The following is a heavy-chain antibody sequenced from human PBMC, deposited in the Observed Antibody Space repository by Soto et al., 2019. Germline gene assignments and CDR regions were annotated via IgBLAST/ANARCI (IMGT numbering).Heavy chain of an antibody. CDR1: GFTFSSYA. CDR3: AKAVPSIAAAGTSFFDY. D-gene: IGHD6-13*01. J-gene: IGHJ4*02. V-gene: IGHV3-23*01. Sequence: GGSLRLSCAASGFTFSSYAMSWVRQAPGKGLEWVSAISGSGSSTYYADSVKGRFTISRDNSKNTLYLQMNSLRAEDTAVYYCAKAVPSIAAAGTSFFDYWGQGTLVTVSS. CDR2: ISGSGSST.